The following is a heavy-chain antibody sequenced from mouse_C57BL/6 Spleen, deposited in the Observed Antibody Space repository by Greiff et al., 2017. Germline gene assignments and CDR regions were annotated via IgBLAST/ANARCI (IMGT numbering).Heavy chain of an antibody. D-gene: IGHD2-4*01. CDR2: ILPGSGST. Sequence: VQLQQSGAELMKPGASVKLSCKATGYTFTGYWIEWVKQRPGHGLEWIGEILPGSGSTNYNEKFKGKATFTADTSSNTAYMQLSSLTTEGSAIYYCAKGGYYDYDGGYYLDYWGQGTTLTVSS. J-gene: IGHJ2*01. V-gene: IGHV1-9*01. CDR1: GYTFTGYW. CDR3: AKGGYYDYDGGYYLDY.